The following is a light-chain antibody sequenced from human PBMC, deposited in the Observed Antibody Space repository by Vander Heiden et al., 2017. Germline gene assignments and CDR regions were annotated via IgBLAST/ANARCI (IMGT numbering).Light chain of an antibody. V-gene: IGKV1-9*01. CDR3: QQLNTSPIT. CDR2: AAS. Sequence: DIQLTHSPSVLAAAIVDSTTSTCRASHGISSYFAWHQQKPRIAPKLLIYAASTLQSGLPSRFSGRASATDFTLTISILHPEDFTTYYCQQLNTSPITFGRGTKVEIK. J-gene: IGKJ4*01. CDR1: HGISSY.